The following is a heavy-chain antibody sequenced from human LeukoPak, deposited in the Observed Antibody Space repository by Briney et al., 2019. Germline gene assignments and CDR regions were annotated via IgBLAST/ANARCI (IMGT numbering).Heavy chain of an antibody. V-gene: IGHV3-23*01. D-gene: IGHD2/OR15-2a*01. Sequence: PGGSLRLSCAASGFTFSTYAISWVRQAPGKGLEWVSAISVTGGSTYSADSVKGRFTISRDNSKNTLYLQMNSLRAEDTAAYYCAKHSRGSFRRASAFDYWGQGTVVTVS. CDR2: ISVTGGST. CDR3: AKHSRGSFRRASAFDY. J-gene: IGHJ4*02. CDR1: GFTFSTYA.